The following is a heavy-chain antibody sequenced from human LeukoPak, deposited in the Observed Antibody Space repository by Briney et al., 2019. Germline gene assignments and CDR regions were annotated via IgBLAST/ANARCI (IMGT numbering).Heavy chain of an antibody. Sequence: QSGGSLRLSCAASGFTFSTYSMNWAGQAQGKGLEWVSYISSSSDTIYYADSVKGRFSISRDNAKNSLTLQMNSLRAEDTAVYYCARLFDSWGQGTLVTVSS. J-gene: IGHJ4*01. CDR1: GFTFSTYS. V-gene: IGHV3-48*01. CDR2: ISSSSDTI. CDR3: ARLFDS.